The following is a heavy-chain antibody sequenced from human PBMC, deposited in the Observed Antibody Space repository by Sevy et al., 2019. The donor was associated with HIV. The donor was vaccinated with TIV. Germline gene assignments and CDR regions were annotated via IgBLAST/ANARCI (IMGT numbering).Heavy chain of an antibody. V-gene: IGHV1-69*06. CDR1: GDSFSGYT. J-gene: IGHJ1*01. CDR2: IIPISGPAGPT. Sequence: ASVKVSCKSSGDSFSGYTIIWVRQAPGQGLEWMGGIIPISGPAGPTNSAQNFQDRATITADISTHTAYMELSSLRSEDTALYFCARASSCGGDCYYLQYWGQGTLVTVPS. D-gene: IGHD2-21*02. CDR3: ARASSCGGDCYYLQY.